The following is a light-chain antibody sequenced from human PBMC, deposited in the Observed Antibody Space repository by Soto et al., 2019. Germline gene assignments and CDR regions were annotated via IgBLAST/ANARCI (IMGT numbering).Light chain of an antibody. V-gene: IGLV1-44*01. J-gene: IGLJ1*01. CDR2: AYS. CDR1: SSNIVSNT. CDR3: AAWDDSLNGYV. Sequence: QSVLTQPPSASGTPGQRVTISCSGSSSNIVSNTVNWYQHLPGAAPKLLMYAYSQRPSGIPDRFSGSKSGASASLAISGLRSEDEADYYCAAWDDSLNGYVFGTGTRSPS.